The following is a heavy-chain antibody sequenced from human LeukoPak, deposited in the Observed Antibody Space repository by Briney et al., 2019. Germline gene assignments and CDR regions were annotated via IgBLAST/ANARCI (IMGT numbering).Heavy chain of an antibody. D-gene: IGHD6-6*01. CDR1: GGSISSSSYY. J-gene: IGHJ4*02. Sequence: SETLSLTCTVSGGSISSSSYYWGWIRQTPGKGLEWIGSIDYSGSIYYNPSLRSRVTISADTSQNQFSLKLSSVTAADTAVYYCARMYTSSSYFDSWGQGTLVTVSS. CDR3: ARMYTSSSYFDS. V-gene: IGHV4-39*01. CDR2: IDYSGSI.